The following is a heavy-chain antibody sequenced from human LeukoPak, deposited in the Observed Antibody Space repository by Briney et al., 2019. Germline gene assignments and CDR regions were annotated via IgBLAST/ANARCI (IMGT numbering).Heavy chain of an antibody. CDR2: IITVFGPP. V-gene: IGHV1-69*05. CDR3: ARGGFALVPADRYFDL. CDR1: GGTFVTYA. D-gene: IGHD3/OR15-3a*01. Sequence: GGSVKVSCKASGGTFVTYAVNWVRPAPGRGVEWMGGIITVFGPPKYTQKFQGRLTISTDDPTGTAYMELKRLTSDDTAVYYCARGGFALVPADRYFDLGGRGTLVTVSS. J-gene: IGHJ2*01.